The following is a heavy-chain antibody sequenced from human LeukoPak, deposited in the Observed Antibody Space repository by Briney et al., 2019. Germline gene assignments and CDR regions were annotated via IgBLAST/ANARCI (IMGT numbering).Heavy chain of an antibody. CDR3: ARGGRDIVVVVAPKSLDI. J-gene: IGHJ3*02. D-gene: IGHD2-15*01. CDR2: IYYSGST. CDR1: GGSISSYY. Sequence: PSETLSLTCTVSGGSISSYYWSWIRQPPGKGLEWIGYIYYSGSTYYNPSLKSRVTISVDTSKNQFSLKLSSVTAADTAVYYCARGGRDIVVVVAPKSLDIWGQGTMVTVSS. V-gene: IGHV4-59*12.